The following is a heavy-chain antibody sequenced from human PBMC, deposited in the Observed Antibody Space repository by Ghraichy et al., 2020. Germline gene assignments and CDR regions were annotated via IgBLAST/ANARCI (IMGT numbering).Heavy chain of an antibody. CDR3: ARARYYYGSGSYYNLNPTYYYYYMDV. CDR2: IYYSGST. CDR1: GGSISSYY. V-gene: IGHV4-59*01. Sequence: ESLNISCTVSGGSISSYYWSWIRQPPGKGLEWIGYIYYSGSTNYNPSLKSRVTISVDTSKNQFSLKLSSVTAADTAVYYCARARYYYGSGSYYNLNPTYYYYYMDVWGKGTTVTVSS. J-gene: IGHJ6*03. D-gene: IGHD3-10*01.